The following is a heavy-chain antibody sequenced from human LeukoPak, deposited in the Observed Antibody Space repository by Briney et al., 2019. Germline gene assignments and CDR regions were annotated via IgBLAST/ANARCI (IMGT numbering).Heavy chain of an antibody. Sequence: ASVKVSCKASGYTFTDYYMHWVRQAPGQGLEWMGWIYPKSGGTSYAQKFRGRVTMTRDTSISTVYMELSRLTSDDAAIYYCARDSAARRENAFGIWGQGTMVTVSS. V-gene: IGHV1-2*02. CDR3: ARDSAARRENAFGI. CDR1: GYTFTDYY. D-gene: IGHD6-6*01. J-gene: IGHJ3*02. CDR2: IYPKSGGT.